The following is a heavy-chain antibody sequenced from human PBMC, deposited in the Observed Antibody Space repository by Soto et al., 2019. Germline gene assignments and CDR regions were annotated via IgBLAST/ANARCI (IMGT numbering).Heavy chain of an antibody. CDR3: AQDRDGSSSGVLGGFY. V-gene: IGHV1-3*01. J-gene: IGHJ4*02. D-gene: IGHD6-6*01. CDR2: INAGNGNA. Sequence: GASVKVSCKASGYTFTSYAMHWVRQAPGQRLEWMGWINAGNGNAKYSQKFQGRVTITRDTSASTAYMELNSLRAEDTAVYYCAQDRDGSSSGVLGGFYWGQGTLVTVSS. CDR1: GYTFTSYA.